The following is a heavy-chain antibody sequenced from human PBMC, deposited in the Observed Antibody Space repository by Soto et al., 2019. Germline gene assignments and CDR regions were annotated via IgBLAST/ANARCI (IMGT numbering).Heavy chain of an antibody. CDR1: GFTFSSHG. V-gene: IGHV3-33*01. CDR2: IWYDGSNK. J-gene: IGHJ3*02. Sequence: GGSLRLSCSASGFTFSSHGMHWVGQAPGKGLEWVAVIWYDGSNKYYAASVKGRFTISRDNSKNTLYLQMNSLRAEDTAVYYCARDSGYSSGWYGNDAFAIWGQGTMVPVSS. CDR3: ARDSGYSSGWYGNDAFAI. D-gene: IGHD6-19*01.